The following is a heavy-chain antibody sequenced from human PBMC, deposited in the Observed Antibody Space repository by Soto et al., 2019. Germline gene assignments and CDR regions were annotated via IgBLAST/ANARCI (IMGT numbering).Heavy chain of an antibody. V-gene: IGHV3-23*01. Sequence: EVQLLESGGGLVQPGGSLRLSCAASGFTFSSYAMSWVRQAPGKGLEWVSAISGSGGSTYYADSVKGRFTISRDNSKNTLYLQMNSLRAEDTAVYYCAKDLLLWFGEPTSYYMDVWGKGTTVTVSS. D-gene: IGHD3-10*01. CDR1: GFTFSSYA. CDR3: AKDLLLWFGEPTSYYMDV. CDR2: ISGSGGST. J-gene: IGHJ6*03.